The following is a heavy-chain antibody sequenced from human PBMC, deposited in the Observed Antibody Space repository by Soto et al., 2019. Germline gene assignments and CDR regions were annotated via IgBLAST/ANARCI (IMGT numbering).Heavy chain of an antibody. CDR3: ASSSGGLFGVVIISYYYGMDV. J-gene: IGHJ6*02. D-gene: IGHD3-3*01. CDR1: GGSISSSSYY. CDR2: IYYSGST. V-gene: IGHV4-39*01. Sequence: SETLSLTCTVSGGSISSSSYYWGWIRQPPGKGLEWIGSIYYSGSTYYNPSLKSRVTISVDTSKNQFSLKLSSVTAADTAAYYCASSSGGLFGVVIISYYYGMDVWGQGTTVTVSS.